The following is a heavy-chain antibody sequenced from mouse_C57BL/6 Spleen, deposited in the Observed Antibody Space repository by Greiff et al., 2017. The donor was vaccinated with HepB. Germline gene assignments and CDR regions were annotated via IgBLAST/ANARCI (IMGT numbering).Heavy chain of an antibody. V-gene: IGHV1-80*01. D-gene: IGHD1-1*01. CDR3: AREDTTVAAWDYAMDY. CDR1: GYAFSSYW. Sequence: VQLQQSGAELVKPGASVKISCKASGYAFSSYWMNWVKQRPGKGLEWIGQIYPGDGDTNYNGKFKGKATLTADKSSSTAYMQLSSLTSEDSAVYFCAREDTTVAAWDYAMDYWGQGTSVTVSS. CDR2: IYPGDGDT. J-gene: IGHJ4*01.